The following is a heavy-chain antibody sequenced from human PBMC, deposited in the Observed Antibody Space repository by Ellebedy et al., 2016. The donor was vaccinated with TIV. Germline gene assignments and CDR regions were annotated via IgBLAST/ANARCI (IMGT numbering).Heavy chain of an antibody. CDR3: ARDFGGQVDY. CDR1: GFTFSSYA. Sequence: GESLKISCAASGFTFSSYAMHWVRQAPGKGLEWVAVISYDGSNKYYADSVKGRFTISRDNSKNTLYLQMNSLRAEDTAVYYCARDFGGQVDYWGQGTLVTVST. CDR2: ISYDGSNK. J-gene: IGHJ4*02. V-gene: IGHV3-30-3*01. D-gene: IGHD3-16*01.